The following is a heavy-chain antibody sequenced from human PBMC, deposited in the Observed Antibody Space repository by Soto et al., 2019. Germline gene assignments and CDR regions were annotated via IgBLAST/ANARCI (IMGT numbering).Heavy chain of an antibody. CDR3: AIGSNYSGEFEH. J-gene: IGHJ4*02. D-gene: IGHD1-26*01. V-gene: IGHV1-69*01. Sequence: QVQLVQSGTEVRKPGSSVKVSCKASGGTLSSYAVTWVRQAPGQGLEWMGGFVPIVGRADYAQKLQGRVTIIADEFTNTGYIELSSLISEDTAVYYWAIGSNYSGEFEHWGQGTLITVSS. CDR2: FVPIVGRA. CDR1: GGTLSSYA.